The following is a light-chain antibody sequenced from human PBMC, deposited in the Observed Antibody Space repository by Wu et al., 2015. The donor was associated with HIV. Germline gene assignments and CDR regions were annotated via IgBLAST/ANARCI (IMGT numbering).Light chain of an antibody. J-gene: IGKJ2*01. Sequence: EIVMTQSPATLSVSPGERATLSCRASQSVSSNLAWYQQKPGQAPRLLIYGASTRATGIPARFSGSGSGTDFTLTISRLEPEDFAMYYCQQHGSSPYTFGQGTKLEIK. V-gene: IGKV3-15*01. CDR3: QQHGSSPYT. CDR1: QSVSSN. CDR2: GAS.